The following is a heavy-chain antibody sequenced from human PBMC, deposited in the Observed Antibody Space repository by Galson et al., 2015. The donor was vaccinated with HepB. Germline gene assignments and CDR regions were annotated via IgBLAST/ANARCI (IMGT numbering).Heavy chain of an antibody. CDR1: GLTFRSSS. V-gene: IGHV1-69*04. J-gene: IGHJ5*02. Sequence: SVKVSRKASGLTFRSSSISWVRQAPGQGLEWMGRFIPIISITNYAQKFQGGVTFTADKSTDTAYMELSSLRSDDTAVYYCARDGLPGSIDTNWFDMWGQGTLVTVSS. D-gene: IGHD3-10*01. CDR3: ARDGLPGSIDTNWFDM. CDR2: FIPIISIT.